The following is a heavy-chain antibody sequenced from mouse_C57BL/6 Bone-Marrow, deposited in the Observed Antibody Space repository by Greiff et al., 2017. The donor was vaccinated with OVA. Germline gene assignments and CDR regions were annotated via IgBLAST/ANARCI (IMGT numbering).Heavy chain of an antibody. CDR2: INPSSGYT. CDR1: GYTFTSYT. Sequence: QVHVKQSGAELARPGASVKMSCKASGYTFTSYTMHWVKQRPGQGLEWIGYINPSSGYTKYNQKFKDKATLTADKSSSTAYMQLSSLTSEDSAVYYCARSQIYPRIYWYFDVWGTGTTVTVSS. D-gene: IGHD2-1*01. CDR3: ARSQIYPRIYWYFDV. J-gene: IGHJ1*03. V-gene: IGHV1-4*01.